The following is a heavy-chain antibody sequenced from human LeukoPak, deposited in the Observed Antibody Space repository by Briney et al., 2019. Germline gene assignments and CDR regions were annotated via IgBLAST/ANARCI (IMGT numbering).Heavy chain of an antibody. CDR1: GFTFSDYY. J-gene: IGHJ4*02. V-gene: IGHV3-11*01. Sequence: GGSLRLSCAASGFTFSDYYMSWIRQAPGKGLEWVSYISSSGSTIYYADSVKGRFTISRDNAKNSLYLQMNSLRAEDTAIYYCVRDRGTYRPIDYWGQGTLVTVSS. CDR2: ISSSGSTI. D-gene: IGHD1-26*01. CDR3: VRDRGTYRPIDY.